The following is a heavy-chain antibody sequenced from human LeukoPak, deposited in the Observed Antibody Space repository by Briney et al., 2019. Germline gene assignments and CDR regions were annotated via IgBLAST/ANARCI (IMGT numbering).Heavy chain of an antibody. D-gene: IGHD3-22*01. CDR2: IYYSGST. V-gene: IGHV4-59*01. CDR1: GGSISSYY. CDR3: ARLPYDSSGYYYGFDY. J-gene: IGHJ4*02. Sequence: SETLSLTCTVSGGSISSYYWSWIRQPPGKGLEWIGYIYYSGSTNYNPSLESRVAISVDTSKNPFSLKLSSVTAADTAVYYCARLPYDSSGYYYGFDYWGQGTLVTVSS.